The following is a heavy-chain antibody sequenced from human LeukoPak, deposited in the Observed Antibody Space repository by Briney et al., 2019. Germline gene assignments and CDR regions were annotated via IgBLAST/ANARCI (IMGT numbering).Heavy chain of an antibody. CDR1: GGSFSGYY. Sequence: SETLSLTCAVYGGSFSGYYWSWIRQPPGKGLEWIGEINHSGSTNYNPSLKSRVTISVDTSKNQFSLKLSSVTAADTAVYYCARGPYYYDSSGYYYKYVDYWGQGTLVTVSS. CDR2: INHSGST. J-gene: IGHJ4*02. V-gene: IGHV4-34*01. CDR3: ARGPYYYDSSGYYYKYVDY. D-gene: IGHD3-22*01.